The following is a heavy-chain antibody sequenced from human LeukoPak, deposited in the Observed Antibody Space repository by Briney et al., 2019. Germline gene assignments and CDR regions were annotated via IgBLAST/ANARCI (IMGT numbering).Heavy chain of an antibody. CDR1: GFTFSNYA. D-gene: IGHD3-10*01. CDR3: AKGSGSIYPA. J-gene: IGHJ4*02. V-gene: IGHV3-23*01. Sequence: GGSLRLSCAASGFTFSNYAMSWVRQAPGKGLEWVSTISASGGSTYYADSVKGRFTISRDNSKNTLYLQMNSLRAEDTAVYYCAKGSGSIYPAWGQGTLVTVSS. CDR2: ISASGGST.